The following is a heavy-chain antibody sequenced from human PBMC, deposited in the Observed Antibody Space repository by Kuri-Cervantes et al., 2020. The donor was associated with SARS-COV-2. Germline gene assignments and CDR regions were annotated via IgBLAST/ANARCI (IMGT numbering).Heavy chain of an antibody. J-gene: IGHJ4*02. Sequence: GGSLRLSCAASGFTFSSYWMHWVRQAPGKGLVWVSRINSDGSSTSYADSVKGRFTISRDNAKNSLYLQMNSLRAEDTAVYYCARENYDFWSGYLPFDYWGQGTLVTVSS. V-gene: IGHV3-74*01. D-gene: IGHD3-3*01. CDR2: INSDGSST. CDR3: ARENYDFWSGYLPFDY. CDR1: GFTFSSYW.